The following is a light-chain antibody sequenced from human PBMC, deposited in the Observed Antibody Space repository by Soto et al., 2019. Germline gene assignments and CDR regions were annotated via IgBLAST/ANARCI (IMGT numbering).Light chain of an antibody. CDR2: DSS. CDR3: QLSQQRSSWPPIA. CDR1: QSVSTY. V-gene: IGKV3-11*01. Sequence: IVLTQSPATLSLSPWDRASLSCRASQSVSTYLAWYQQKPGQAPRLLVYDSSYRAAGIPARFSGSGSGTDFTLTISSLEPEDFAVYYCQLSQQRSSWPPIAFGQGTRLEIK. J-gene: IGKJ5*01.